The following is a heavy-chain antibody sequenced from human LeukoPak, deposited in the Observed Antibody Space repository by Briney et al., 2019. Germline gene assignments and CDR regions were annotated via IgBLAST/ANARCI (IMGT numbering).Heavy chain of an antibody. CDR2: IYHSGST. D-gene: IGHD2-15*01. Sequence: SETLSLTCAVSGYSISSGYYWGWIRQPPGKGLEWIGGIYHSGSTYYNPSLKSRVTISVDTSKNQFSLKLSSVTAADTAVYYCARPRGSCSGGSCYYYYFDYWGQGTLVTVSS. V-gene: IGHV4-38-2*01. CDR3: ARPRGSCSGGSCYYYYFDY. CDR1: GYSISSGYY. J-gene: IGHJ4*02.